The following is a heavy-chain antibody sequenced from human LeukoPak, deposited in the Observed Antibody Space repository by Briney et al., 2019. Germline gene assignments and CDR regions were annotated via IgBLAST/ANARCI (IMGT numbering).Heavy chain of an antibody. Sequence: GGSLRLSCAASGFPFSTFAMSWVRQAQGKGLEWVSAISGGIVTTYYADSVKGRFTISRDNSKHTLDLQMDSLRVEDTAVYYCAKMTGLKLTNYGMDVWGQRTTVTVSS. CDR3: AKMTGLKLTNYGMDV. CDR2: ISGGIVTT. J-gene: IGHJ6*02. V-gene: IGHV3-23*01. CDR1: GFPFSTFA. D-gene: IGHD3-9*01.